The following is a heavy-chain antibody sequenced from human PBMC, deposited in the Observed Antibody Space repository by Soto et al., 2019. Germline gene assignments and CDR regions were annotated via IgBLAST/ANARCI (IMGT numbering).Heavy chain of an antibody. CDR3: ARELNTDPTAYYSLAH. V-gene: IGHV1-18*01. CDR1: GYTFTAYG. D-gene: IGHD3-9*01. Sequence: QVQLVQSGPEVTMPGASVKVSCKTSGYTFTAYGLAWLRQAPGQRPEWLGWVGTDNANTNYAEKFQGRVTMTSDRSTATTYMKLKSLRSDDTAVYYGARELNTDPTAYYSLAHWGQGTLVTVSS. J-gene: IGHJ4*02. CDR2: VGTDNANT.